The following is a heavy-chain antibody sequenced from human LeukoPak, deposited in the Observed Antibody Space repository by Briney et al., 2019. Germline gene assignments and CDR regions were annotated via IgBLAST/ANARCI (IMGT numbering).Heavy chain of an antibody. Sequence: GGSLRLSCVASGFSFNNYAMNWVRQAPGKGLEWVSLIIGSSGTTFYADSVKGRFTISRDKSKSTLYLQMNSLRAEDTAVYYCAKGAYDYIEIAYFDYWGQGSLVTVCS. J-gene: IGHJ4*02. CDR1: GFSFNNYA. CDR2: IIGSSGTT. D-gene: IGHD5-12*01. V-gene: IGHV3-23*01. CDR3: AKGAYDYIEIAYFDY.